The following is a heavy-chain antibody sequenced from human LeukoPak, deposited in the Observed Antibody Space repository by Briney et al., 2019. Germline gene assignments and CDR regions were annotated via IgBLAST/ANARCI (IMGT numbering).Heavy chain of an antibody. J-gene: IGHJ4*02. CDR3: ARGPSYYYGSGSPVDY. CDR1: GYTFTSYD. Sequence: ASVKVSCKASGYTFTSYDINWVRQAPGQGLEWMGWMNPNSGNTGYAQKFQGRVTMTRNTSISTAYMELSSLRSEDTAVYYCARGPSYYYGSGSPVDYWGQGTLVTVSS. CDR2: MNPNSGNT. V-gene: IGHV1-8*01. D-gene: IGHD3-10*01.